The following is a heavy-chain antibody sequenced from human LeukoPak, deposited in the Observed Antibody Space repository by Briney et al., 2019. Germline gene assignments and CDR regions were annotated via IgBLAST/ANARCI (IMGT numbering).Heavy chain of an antibody. Sequence: KTSETLSLTCTVSGGSISSGGYYWSWIRQQPGKGLEWIGYIYYSGSTYYNPSLKSRFTISVNTSKNQFSLKLSSVTAADTAVYYCARGSWGDVVVPAANLYYYYGMDVWGQGTTVTVSS. J-gene: IGHJ6*02. CDR2: IYYSGST. CDR1: GGSISSGGYY. V-gene: IGHV4-31*03. CDR3: ARGSWGDVVVPAANLYYYYGMDV. D-gene: IGHD2-2*01.